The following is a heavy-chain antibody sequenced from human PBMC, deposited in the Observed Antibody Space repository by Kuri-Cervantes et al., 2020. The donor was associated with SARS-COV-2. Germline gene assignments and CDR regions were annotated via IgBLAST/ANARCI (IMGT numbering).Heavy chain of an antibody. CDR1: GFPLLNARMG. CDR3: VRIRAATVISDY. D-gene: IGHD4-11*01. J-gene: IGHJ4*02. Sequence: SGPTLVHPTDTLTLTCTVFGFPLLNARMGVSWTRQPPGKAVEWLAHMFSNDEKSYSTSLKNGLTISKDTSKIQVVLTITNMDPVDTATNYLVRIRAATVISDYWGQGTLVTVSS. CDR2: MFSNDEK. V-gene: IGHV2-26*01.